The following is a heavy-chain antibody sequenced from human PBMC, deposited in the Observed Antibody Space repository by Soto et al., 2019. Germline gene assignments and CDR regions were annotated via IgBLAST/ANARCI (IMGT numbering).Heavy chain of an antibody. J-gene: IGHJ4*02. CDR2: IYWDDDK. CDR1: GFSLSTSGVG. Sequence: QITLKESGPTLVKPTQTLTLTCTFSGFSLSTSGVGVGVVWIRQPPGKALQWLALIYWDDDKLYSPSLKTRVTITKDTYKNQVVLTMTNMDPVDTATYYCARWGSSRLDYWGQGTLVTVSS. D-gene: IGHD3-16*02. V-gene: IGHV2-5*02. CDR3: ARWGSSRLDY.